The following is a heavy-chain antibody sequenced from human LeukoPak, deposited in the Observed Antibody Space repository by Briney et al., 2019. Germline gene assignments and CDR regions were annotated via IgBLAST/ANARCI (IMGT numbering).Heavy chain of an antibody. CDR2: IIPILGIA. CDR1: GGTFSSYA. CDR3: AREGNGGIAVAVRYFDY. V-gene: IGHV1-69*04. Sequence: ASVKVSCKASGGTFSSYAISWVRQAPGQGLEWMGRIIPILGIANYAQKFQGRVTITADKSTSTAYMELSSLRSEDTAVYYCAREGNGGIAVAVRYFDYWGQGTLVTVSS. J-gene: IGHJ4*02. D-gene: IGHD6-13*01.